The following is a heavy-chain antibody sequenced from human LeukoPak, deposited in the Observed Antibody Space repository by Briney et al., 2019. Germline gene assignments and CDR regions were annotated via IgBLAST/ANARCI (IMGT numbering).Heavy chain of an antibody. J-gene: IGHJ5*02. CDR1: GGTFSSYA. D-gene: IGHD3-3*01. V-gene: IGHV1-2*02. CDR3: ARGGYDFWSGYSPYNWFDP. CDR2: INPNSGGT. Sequence: ASVKVSCRASGGTFSSYAISWVRQAPGQGLEWMGWINPNSGGTNYAQKFQGRVTMTRDTSISTAYMELSRLRSDDTAVYYCARGGYDFWSGYSPYNWFDPWGQGTLVTVSS.